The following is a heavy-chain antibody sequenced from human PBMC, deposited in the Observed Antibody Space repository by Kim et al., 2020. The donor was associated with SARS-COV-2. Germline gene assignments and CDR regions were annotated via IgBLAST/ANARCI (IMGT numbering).Heavy chain of an antibody. CDR2: T. Sequence: TNYADSVKGRFTISRDNAKNSLYLQMNSLRAEDTAVYYCARVFLSGWLDYWGQGTLVTVSS. J-gene: IGHJ4*02. D-gene: IGHD6-19*01. CDR3: ARVFLSGWLDY. V-gene: IGHV3-11*06.